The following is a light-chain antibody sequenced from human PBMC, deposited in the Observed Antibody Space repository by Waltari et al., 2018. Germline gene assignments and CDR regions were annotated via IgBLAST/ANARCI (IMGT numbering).Light chain of an antibody. J-gene: IGKJ1*01. CDR2: VAS. Sequence: DIQMTQSLSSLAATIGNRVTIHYRASQIISRYLNWYQQKPGKAPKLLIYVASNLQSGVPSRFSGSGSGTDFTLTISSLQPKDFATYYCQQSYNSPQTFGQGTKVEFK. V-gene: IGKV1-39*01. CDR3: QQSYNSPQT. CDR1: QIISRY.